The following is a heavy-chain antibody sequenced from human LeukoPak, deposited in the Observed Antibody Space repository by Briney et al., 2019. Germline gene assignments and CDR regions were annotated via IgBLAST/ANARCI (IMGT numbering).Heavy chain of an antibody. CDR2: ISSSSSYI. D-gene: IGHD3-10*01. CDR3: ARDRGVMGYGDFDY. J-gene: IGHJ4*02. CDR1: RFTFSSYS. V-gene: IGHV3-21*01. Sequence: GGSLRLSCAASRFTFSSYSMNWVRQAPGKGLEWVSSISSSSSYIYYADSVKGRFTISRDNAKNSLYLQMNSLRAEDTAVYYCARDRGVMGYGDFDYWGQGTLVTVSS.